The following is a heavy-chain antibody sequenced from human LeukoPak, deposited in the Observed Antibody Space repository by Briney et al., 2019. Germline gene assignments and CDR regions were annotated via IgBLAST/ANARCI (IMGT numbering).Heavy chain of an antibody. CDR1: GLTFSSHG. CDR3: ANRQGGAFGI. CDR2: ISTIDSIT. V-gene: IGHV3-23*01. Sequence: PGGSLRLSCEASGLTFSSHGMSWVRPAPGNGLDWVSAISTIDSITYSGASVQGRFPISRDNSKNTLFLQMNRLRAEDRAVYYGANRQGGAFGIWGQGTMVTVSS. J-gene: IGHJ3*02.